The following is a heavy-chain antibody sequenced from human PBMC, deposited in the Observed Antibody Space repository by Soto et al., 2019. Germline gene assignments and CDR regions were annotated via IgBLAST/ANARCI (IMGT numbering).Heavy chain of an antibody. Sequence: GGSLRLSCAASGFTFSSYWMHWVRQAPGKGLVWVSRINSDGSSTSYADSVKGRFTISRENAKNSLYLQMNSLRAGDTAVYYCARVLQGYSGVEDYFDYWGQGALVNVSS. CDR3: ARVLQGYSGVEDYFDY. CDR2: INSDGSST. V-gene: IGHV3-74*01. D-gene: IGHD5-12*01. J-gene: IGHJ4*02. CDR1: GFTFSSYW.